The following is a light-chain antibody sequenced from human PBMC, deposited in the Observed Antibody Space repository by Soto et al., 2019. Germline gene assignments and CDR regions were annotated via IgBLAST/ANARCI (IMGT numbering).Light chain of an antibody. CDR1: SSDVGDYDF. CDR2: EVS. CDR3: SSFKGTNIFV. J-gene: IGLJ1*01. Sequence: QSALTQPRSVSGSPGQSVTISCTGTSSDVGDYDFVSWYQQHPGKAPKVMIYEVSRRPSGVPDRFSGSKSGNTASLTVSGLQADDGANFNCSSFKGTNIFVFGTGTKLTAL. V-gene: IGLV2-8*01.